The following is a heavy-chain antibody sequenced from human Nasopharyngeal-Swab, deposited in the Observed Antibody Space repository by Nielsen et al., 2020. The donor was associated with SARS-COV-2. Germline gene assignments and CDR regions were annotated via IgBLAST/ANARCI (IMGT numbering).Heavy chain of an antibody. CDR1: GGSTSSYY. J-gene: IGHJ4*02. V-gene: IGHV4-59*08. D-gene: IGHD3-22*01. CDR2: IYYSGST. CDR3: ARQLDYYDSSGYYLRYFDY. Sequence: SETLSLTCTVSGGSTSSYYWSWIRQPPGKGLEWIGYIYYSGSTNYNPSLKSRVTISVDTSKNQFSLKLSSVTAADTAVYYCARQLDYYDSSGYYLRYFDYWGQGTLVTVSS.